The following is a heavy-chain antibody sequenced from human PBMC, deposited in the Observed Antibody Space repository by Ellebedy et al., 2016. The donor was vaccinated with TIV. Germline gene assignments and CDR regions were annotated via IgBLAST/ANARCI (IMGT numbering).Heavy chain of an antibody. J-gene: IGHJ6*02. CDR2: TYYRSKWRN. CDR1: GDSVSPDIG. D-gene: IGHD3-10*01. V-gene: IGHV6-1*01. CDR3: ARGWFGSGMGV. Sequence: SQTLSLTCVISGDSVSPDIGWNWIRQSPSRGLEWLGRTYYRSKWRNDYAVSLKSRITINSDTSKNQFSLQPNSVTPEDTAVYYCARGWFGSGMGVWGQGTTVTVSS.